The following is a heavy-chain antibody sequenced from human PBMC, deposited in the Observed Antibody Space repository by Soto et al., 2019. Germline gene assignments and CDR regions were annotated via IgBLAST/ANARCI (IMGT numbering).Heavy chain of an antibody. CDR2: IVVGSGNT. CDR1: GFTFTSSA. D-gene: IGHD3-22*01. Sequence: SLKFSCKASGFTFTSSAVQWERQARGQRLEWIGWIVVGSGNTNYAQKFQQRVTINRDMSTSTAYMELSSLRSEDTAVYYCAAAIFSHCCDSSGYLGHLDYWGQGTLVTVSS. V-gene: IGHV1-58*01. CDR3: AAAIFSHCCDSSGYLGHLDY. J-gene: IGHJ4*02.